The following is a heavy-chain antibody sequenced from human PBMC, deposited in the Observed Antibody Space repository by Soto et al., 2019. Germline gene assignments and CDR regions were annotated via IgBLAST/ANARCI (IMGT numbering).Heavy chain of an antibody. CDR3: ARDRRGDDILTGPATFDI. CDR2: IIPIFGTA. CDR1: GGTFSSYA. Sequence: EASVKVSCKASGGTFSSYAISWVRQAPGQGLEWMGGIIPIFGTANYAQKFQGRVTITADESTSTAYMELSSLRSEDTAVYYFARDRRGDDILTGPATFDIWGQGTMVTVSS. J-gene: IGHJ3*02. V-gene: IGHV1-69*13. D-gene: IGHD3-9*01.